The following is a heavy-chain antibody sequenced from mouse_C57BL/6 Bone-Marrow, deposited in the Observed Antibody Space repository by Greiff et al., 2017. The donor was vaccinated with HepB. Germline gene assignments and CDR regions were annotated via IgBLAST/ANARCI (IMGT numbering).Heavy chain of an antibody. CDR3: ARDGYYYGSSWAWFAY. J-gene: IGHJ3*01. V-gene: IGHV5-4*01. D-gene: IGHD1-1*01. CDR1: GFTFSSYA. CDR2: ISDGGSYT. Sequence: VQLKESGGGLVKPGGSLKLSCAASGFTFSSYAMSWVRQTPEKRLEWVATISDGGSYTYYPDNVKGRFTISRDNAKNNLYLQMSHLKSEDTAMYYCARDGYYYGSSWAWFAYWGQGTLVTVSA.